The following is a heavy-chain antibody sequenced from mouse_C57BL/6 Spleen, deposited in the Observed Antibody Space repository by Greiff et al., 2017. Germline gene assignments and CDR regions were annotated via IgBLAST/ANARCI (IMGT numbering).Heavy chain of an antibody. D-gene: IGHD1-2*01. CDR1: GYTFTSYW. CDR3: ARGSTTAYFDD. Sequence: VQLQQPGAELVKPGASVKLSCKSSGYTFTSYWMHWVKQRPGRGLGWIGRSDPNCGGTKYNEPFKSKATLTVDKPSSTAYMQLSSLTSEDSAIYYCARGSTTAYFDDWGQGTTLTVSS. CDR2: SDPNCGGT. J-gene: IGHJ2*01. V-gene: IGHV1-72*01.